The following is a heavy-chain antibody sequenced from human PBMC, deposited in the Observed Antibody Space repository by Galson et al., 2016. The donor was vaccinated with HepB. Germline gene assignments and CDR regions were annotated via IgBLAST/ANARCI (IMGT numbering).Heavy chain of an antibody. V-gene: IGHV3-15*05. CDR3: TTSRPPVRWFLYYYDC. CDR2: IKSETDGGTI. D-gene: IGHD2-15*01. Sequence: SLRLSCAASGFTFSNAWMTWVRQAPGKGLEWVGRIKSETDGGTIDYAAPVKGRFTISRDDSTNTLHLEMNSLTIEDTAVYYCTTSRPPVRWFLYYYDCWGQGTLVTVSS. J-gene: IGHJ4*02. CDR1: GFTFSNAW.